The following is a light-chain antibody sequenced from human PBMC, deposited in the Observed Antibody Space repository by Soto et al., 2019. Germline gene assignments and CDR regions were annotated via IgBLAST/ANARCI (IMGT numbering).Light chain of an antibody. J-gene: IGKJ1*01. CDR2: WAS. CDR3: QQFHSTPNT. CDR1: QSVLYSSNNKNY. Sequence: DIVMTQSPDSLAVSLGERATINCKSSQSVLYSSNNKNYLAWYQQKPGQSPKLLIYWASTRESGVPDRFSGSGSGTDFTLTISSLQAEDVAVYYCQQFHSTPNTVGQGTKVEIK. V-gene: IGKV4-1*01.